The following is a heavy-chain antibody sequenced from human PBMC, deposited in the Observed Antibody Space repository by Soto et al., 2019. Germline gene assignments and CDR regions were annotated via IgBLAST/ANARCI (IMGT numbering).Heavy chain of an antibody. Sequence: QVQLVQSGAVVKKPGSSVKVSCKASGGTFSSYAISWVRQAPGQGLEWMGWIIPIFGTANYAQKFQGRVTITADESTSTAYMELSSLRSEDTAVYYCARGLLAYCGGDWYTDAFDIWGQGTMVTVSS. D-gene: IGHD2-21*02. CDR3: ARGLLAYCGGDWYTDAFDI. J-gene: IGHJ3*02. V-gene: IGHV1-69*01. CDR1: GGTFSSYA. CDR2: IIPIFGTA.